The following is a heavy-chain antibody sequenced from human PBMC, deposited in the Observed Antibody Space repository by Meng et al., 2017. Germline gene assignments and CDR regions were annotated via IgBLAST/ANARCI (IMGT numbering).Heavy chain of an antibody. D-gene: IGHD3-22*01. J-gene: IGHJ4*02. CDR3: ARPNYYASRAGVGY. Sequence: QRWQCGGAVVQRRCYMEVSVAVSDLTFISYGMHLVRQATGKWLKCVAVIWYDGSNKYDADSVKGRFTLSRDNSKNTLYLQMNSLRAEDTAVYYCARPNYYASRAGVGYWGQGTLVTVSS. V-gene: IGHV3-33*01. CDR2: IWYDGSNK. CDR1: DLTFISYG.